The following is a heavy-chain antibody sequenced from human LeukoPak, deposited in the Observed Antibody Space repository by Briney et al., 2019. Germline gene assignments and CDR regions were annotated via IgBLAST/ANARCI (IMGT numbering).Heavy chain of an antibody. J-gene: IGHJ4*02. Sequence: ASVKVSCKASGYTFTGYYMHWVRQAPGQGLEWMGWINPNSGGTNYAQKFQGRVTMTRDTSISTAYMELSSLRSEDTAVYYCASSQVTTVTKFDYWGQGTLVTVSS. CDR2: INPNSGGT. V-gene: IGHV1-2*02. CDR1: GYTFTGYY. D-gene: IGHD4-17*01. CDR3: ASSQVTTVTKFDY.